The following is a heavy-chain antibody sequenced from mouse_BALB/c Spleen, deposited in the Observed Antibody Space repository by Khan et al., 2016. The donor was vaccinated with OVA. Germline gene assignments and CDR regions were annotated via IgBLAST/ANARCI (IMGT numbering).Heavy chain of an antibody. Sequence: QVQLKESGPGLVAPLQSLSITCTVSGFSLSDYDVSWIRQPPGKGLEWLGVIWGGGSTYYNSALKSRLSISKDNSKSQVFLKMNSLQTDDTAIYYCAKGLWSYYFALDYWGQGTSVTVSS. V-gene: IGHV2-6-5*01. CDR3: AKGLWSYYFALDY. CDR1: GFSLSDYD. J-gene: IGHJ4*01. CDR2: IWGGGST. D-gene: IGHD1-1*02.